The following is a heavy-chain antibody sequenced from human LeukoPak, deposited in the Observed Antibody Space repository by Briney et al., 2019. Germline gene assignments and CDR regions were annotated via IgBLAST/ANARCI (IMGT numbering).Heavy chain of an antibody. D-gene: IGHD3-3*01. CDR3: ARGAGTIFGEYYYYMDV. Sequence: GGSESLSCAASGLTLSDSAMTWARQVPVKGLEWVSSISRRGSYIYYADSVKGRFTISRDNAKNSLYLQMNSLRADDTAVYHCARGAGTIFGEYYYYMDVWGKGTAVTVSS. CDR2: ISRRGSYI. V-gene: IGHV3-21*01. J-gene: IGHJ6*03. CDR1: GLTLSDSA.